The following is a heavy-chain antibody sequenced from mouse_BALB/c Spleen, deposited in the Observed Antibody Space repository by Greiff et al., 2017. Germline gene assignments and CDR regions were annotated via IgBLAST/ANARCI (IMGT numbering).Heavy chain of an antibody. CDR1: GYSITSDYA. Sequence: EVQLQESGPGLVKPSQSLSLTCTVTGYSITSDYAWNWIRQFPGNKLEWMGYISYSGSTSYNPSLKSRISITRDTSKNQFFLQLNSVTTEDTATYYCAIYGYTYFDVWGAGTTVTVSS. J-gene: IGHJ1*01. CDR2: ISYSGST. V-gene: IGHV3-2*02. CDR3: AIYGYTYFDV. D-gene: IGHD1-2*01.